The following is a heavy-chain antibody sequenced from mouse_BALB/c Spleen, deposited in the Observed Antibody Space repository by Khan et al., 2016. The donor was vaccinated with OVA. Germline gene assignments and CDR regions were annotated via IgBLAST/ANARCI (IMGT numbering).Heavy chain of an antibody. D-gene: IGHD1-1*01. Sequence: EVQLQESGPGLVKPSQSLSLTCTVTGYSITSDYAWNWIRQFPGNKLEWMGYISYSGRTSYNPSLQSRTSITRDTSTNPFFLQLTSVTTEDTATYYCERWVTITTVVATDFDYWGQGTTLTVSS. V-gene: IGHV3-2*02. CDR2: ISYSGRT. J-gene: IGHJ2*01. CDR3: ERWVTITTVVATDFDY. CDR1: GYSITSDYA.